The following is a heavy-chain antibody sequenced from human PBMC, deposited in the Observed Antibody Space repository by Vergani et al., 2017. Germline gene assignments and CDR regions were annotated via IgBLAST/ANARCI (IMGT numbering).Heavy chain of an antibody. Sequence: QVQLVQSGAEVKKPGSSVKVSCKASGGTFSSYAISWVRQAPGQGLEWMGRIIPIFGTANYAQKLQGRVTMTTDTSTSTAYMELRSLRSDDTAVYYCASYSCSSTSCYGNFDYWGQGTLVTVSS. D-gene: IGHD2-2*01. CDR3: ASYSCSSTSCYGNFDY. CDR1: GGTFSSYA. CDR2: IIPIFGTA. V-gene: IGHV1-69*05. J-gene: IGHJ4*02.